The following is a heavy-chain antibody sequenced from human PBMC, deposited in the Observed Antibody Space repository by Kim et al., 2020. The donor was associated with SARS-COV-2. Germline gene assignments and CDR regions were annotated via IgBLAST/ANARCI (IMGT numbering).Heavy chain of an antibody. V-gene: IGHV4-39*01. CDR3: ARRFYDSHYVADYYYMDV. Sequence: SETLSLTCTVSGGSISSSSYYWGWIRQPPGKGLEWIGSIYYSGSTYYNPSLKSRVTISVDTSKNQFSLKLSSVTAADTAVYYCARRFYDSHYVADYYYMDVWGKGTTVTVSS. D-gene: IGHD3-9*01. J-gene: IGHJ6*03. CDR1: GGSISSSSYY. CDR2: IYYSGST.